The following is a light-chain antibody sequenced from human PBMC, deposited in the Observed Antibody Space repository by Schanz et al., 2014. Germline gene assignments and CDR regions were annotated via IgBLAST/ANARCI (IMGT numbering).Light chain of an antibody. J-gene: IGLJ3*02. CDR1: SSDVGAYNY. CDR3: SSYTSSDNLV. V-gene: IGLV2-11*01. CDR2: DVS. Sequence: QSALTQPRSVSGSPGQSVTISCTGTSSDVGAYNYVSWFQQHPGKAPKLMIYDVSKRPSGVPDRFSGSKSGNTASLTISGLQAEDEADYYCSSYTSSDNLVFGGGTKLTVL.